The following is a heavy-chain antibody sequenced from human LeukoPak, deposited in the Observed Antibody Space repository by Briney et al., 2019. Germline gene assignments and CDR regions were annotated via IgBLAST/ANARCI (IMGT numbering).Heavy chain of an antibody. CDR3: ARDDGLVPAGTWFDP. J-gene: IGHJ5*02. CDR2: INPNSGGT. D-gene: IGHD2-2*01. CDR1: GYTFTGYY. V-gene: IGHV1-2*06. Sequence: GASVKVSCKASGYTFTGYYIHWVRQAPGQGLEWMGRINPNSGGTNYAQKFQGRVTMTRDTSISTAYMELSRLRSDDTAVYYCARDDGLVPAGTWFDPWGQGTLVTVSS.